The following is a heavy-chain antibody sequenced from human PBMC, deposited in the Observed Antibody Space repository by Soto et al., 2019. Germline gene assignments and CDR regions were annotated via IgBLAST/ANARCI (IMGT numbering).Heavy chain of an antibody. D-gene: IGHD1-26*01. CDR2: IIPILGIA. J-gene: IGHJ3*02. CDR1: GGTFSSYT. Sequence: QVQLVQSGAEVKKPGSSVKVSCKASGGTFSSYTISWVRQAPGQGLEWMGRIIPILGIANYAQKFQGGVTITEDKSTSTAYMELSSLRSEDTAVYYCARARDSGSLAGDAFDIWGQGTMVTVSS. CDR3: ARARDSGSLAGDAFDI. V-gene: IGHV1-69*02.